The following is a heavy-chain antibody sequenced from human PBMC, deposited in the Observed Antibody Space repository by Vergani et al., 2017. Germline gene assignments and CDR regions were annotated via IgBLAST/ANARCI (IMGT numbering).Heavy chain of an antibody. CDR1: GDSISTYS. Sequence: QVQLQESGPGLVKPSETLSLTCSVSGDSISTYSWSWIRQPPGKRLEWIGFVHYSGSSNYNPSLRSRVTISVDTSKNQLSLKLSSVTAADTAVYYCARLEGSYYDGWQYDYTDVWGKGTTVTVSS. CDR2: VHYSGSS. J-gene: IGHJ6*03. D-gene: IGHD3-10*01. V-gene: IGHV4-59*01. CDR3: ARLEGSYYDGWQYDYTDV.